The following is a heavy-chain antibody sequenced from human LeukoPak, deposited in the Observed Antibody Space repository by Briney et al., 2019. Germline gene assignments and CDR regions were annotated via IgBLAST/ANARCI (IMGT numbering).Heavy chain of an antibody. CDR2: IYSGGST. D-gene: IGHD6-19*01. Sequence: PGGSLRISCAASGFTVSSNYMSRVRQAPGKGLEWVSVIYSGGSTYYADSVKGRFTISRDNSKNTLYLQMNSLRAEDTAVYYCARDATAGYSSGWGQGTLVTVSS. V-gene: IGHV3-66*02. CDR1: GFTVSSNY. CDR3: ARDATAGYSSG. J-gene: IGHJ4*02.